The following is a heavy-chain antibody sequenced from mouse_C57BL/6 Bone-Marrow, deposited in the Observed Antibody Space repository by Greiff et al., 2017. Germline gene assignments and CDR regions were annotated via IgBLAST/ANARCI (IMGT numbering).Heavy chain of an antibody. CDR3: TNYYGSSDY. V-gene: IGHV14-4*01. J-gene: IGHJ2*01. Sequence: VQLQQSGAELVRPGASVKLSCTASGFNIKDDYMHWVKQRPEQGLEWIGWIDPENGDTEYASKFQGKATITADKSSNTAYLQLSSLTSEDTAVYYCTNYYGSSDYWGQGTTLTVSS. D-gene: IGHD1-1*01. CDR1: GFNIKDDY. CDR2: IDPENGDT.